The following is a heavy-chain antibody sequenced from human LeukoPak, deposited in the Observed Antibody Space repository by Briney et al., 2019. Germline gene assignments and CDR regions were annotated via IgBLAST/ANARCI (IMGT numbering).Heavy chain of an antibody. Sequence: SETLSLTCTVSGGSISSHYWNWIRQHAGNGREWIGRFYRSGSTNYNPSLQSRVTMSVDTSKNQFSLMLTSVTAADTAVYYCASSSFGGSSIIDYWGQGTLVTVSS. D-gene: IGHD6-6*01. CDR2: FYRSGST. CDR1: GGSISSHY. J-gene: IGHJ4*02. V-gene: IGHV4-4*07. CDR3: ASSSFGGSSIIDY.